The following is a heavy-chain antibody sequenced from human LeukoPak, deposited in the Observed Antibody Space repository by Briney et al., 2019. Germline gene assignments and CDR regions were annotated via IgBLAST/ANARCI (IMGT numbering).Heavy chain of an antibody. V-gene: IGHV1-69*05. Sequence: GASVKVSCKASGGTFSSYAISWVRQAPGQGHEWMGRIIPIFGTANYAQTFPGRVTITTDESTSTAYLELSCVRSEDTAVYYCGRKAGDCGGGICYSIDYWGQGTLVTVSS. D-gene: IGHD2-15*01. CDR1: GGTFSSYA. CDR2: IIPIFGTA. J-gene: IGHJ4*02. CDR3: GRKAGDCGGGICYSIDY.